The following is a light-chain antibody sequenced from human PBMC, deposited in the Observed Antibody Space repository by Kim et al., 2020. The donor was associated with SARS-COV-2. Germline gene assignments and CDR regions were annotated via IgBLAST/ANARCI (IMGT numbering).Light chain of an antibody. CDR2: QAS. Sequence: SASVGDRVTITCRASQTISTWLAWYQQNPGTAPKLLIYQASSLQSGVPSRFSGGGSGTEFTLTISSLQPDDFATYYCQQYNYYPITFGQGTRLEIK. V-gene: IGKV1-5*03. CDR1: QTISTW. J-gene: IGKJ5*01. CDR3: QQYNYYPIT.